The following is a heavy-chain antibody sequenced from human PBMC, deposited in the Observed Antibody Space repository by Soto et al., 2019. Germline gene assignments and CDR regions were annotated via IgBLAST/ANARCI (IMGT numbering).Heavy chain of an antibody. CDR2: IVVGSGNT. CDR1: GFTFTSSA. J-gene: IGHJ6*03. CDR3: AADSRHRGRYYYYYYMDV. Sequence: ASVKVSCKASGFTFTSSAMQWVRQARGQRLEWIGWIVVGSGNTNYAQKFQERVTITRDMSTSTAYMELSSLRSEDTAVYYCAADSRHRGRYYYYYYMDVWGKGTTVTVSS. D-gene: IGHD6-6*01. V-gene: IGHV1-58*02.